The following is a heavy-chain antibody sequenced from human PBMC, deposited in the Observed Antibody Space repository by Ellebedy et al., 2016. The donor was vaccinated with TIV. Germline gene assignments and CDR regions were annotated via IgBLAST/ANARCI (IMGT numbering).Heavy chain of an antibody. CDR3: ARGLSGSYYGRYYYYYMDV. V-gene: IGHV3-66*01. J-gene: IGHJ6*03. Sequence: GGSLRLSXAASGFTVSSNYMSWVRQAPGKGLEWVSVIYSGGSTYYADSVKGRFTISRDNSKNTLYLQMNSLRAEDTAVYYCARGLSGSYYGRYYYYYMDVWGKGTTVTVSS. CDR2: IYSGGST. D-gene: IGHD1-26*01. CDR1: GFTVSSNY.